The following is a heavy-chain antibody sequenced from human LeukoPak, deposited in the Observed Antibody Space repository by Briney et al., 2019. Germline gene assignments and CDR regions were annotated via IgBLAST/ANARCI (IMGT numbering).Heavy chain of an antibody. J-gene: IGHJ5*02. CDR1: GYIFTTYW. V-gene: IGHV5-51*01. CDR3: ARQSPGGSWYWRFDP. CDR2: IYPGDSDT. D-gene: IGHD6-13*01. Sequence: GASLQISCKGSGYIFTTYWIAWGRQLPGKGLEGMGIIYPGDSDTRYSPSFQGQVTISADKSISTAYLQWSGLKASDTAMYYCARQSPGGSWYWRFDPWGQGTLVTVSS.